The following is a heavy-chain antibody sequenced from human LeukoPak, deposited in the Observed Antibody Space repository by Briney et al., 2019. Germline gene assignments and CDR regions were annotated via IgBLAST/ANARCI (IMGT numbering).Heavy chain of an antibody. CDR2: ISGSGGSI. V-gene: IGHV3-23*01. CDR1: GFTFSDYA. CDR3: VKDSPDAFDI. J-gene: IGHJ3*02. Sequence: GGSLRLSCTASGFTFSDYAMSWVRQAPGKGLEWVSGISGSGGSIRYADSVKGRFTISRDNSKNTLYLQMSSLRAEDTAVYYCVKDSPDAFDIWGQGTMVTVSS.